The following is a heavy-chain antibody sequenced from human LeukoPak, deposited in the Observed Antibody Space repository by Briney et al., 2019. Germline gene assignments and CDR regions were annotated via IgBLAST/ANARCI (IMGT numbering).Heavy chain of an antibody. V-gene: IGHV3-48*03. CDR3: TKETPQMDV. CDR2: ISSTGNTV. J-gene: IGHJ6*04. CDR1: GFTFSSCE. D-gene: IGHD2-15*01. Sequence: GGSLRLSCAASGFTFSSCEMNWVRQAPGQGLEWVAYISSTGNTVHYAGSVKGRFTISRDNAKNSLYLQMNRLRAENTAVYYCTKETPQMDVWGKGTTVTVSS.